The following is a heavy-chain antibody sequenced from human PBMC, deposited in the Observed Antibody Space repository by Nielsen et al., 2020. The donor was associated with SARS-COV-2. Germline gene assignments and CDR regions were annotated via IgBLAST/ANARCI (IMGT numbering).Heavy chain of an antibody. CDR3: ARDNDFWSGYYLDY. CDR2: ISSDGSDT. Sequence: GESLKISCAASGFTFSNYWMQWVRQAPGKGLVWVSRISSDGSDTTYADSVKGRFTISRDNSKNTLYLQMNSLRAEDTAVYYCARDNDFWSGYYLDYWGQGTLVTVSS. J-gene: IGHJ4*02. CDR1: GFTFSNYW. D-gene: IGHD3-3*01. V-gene: IGHV3-74*01.